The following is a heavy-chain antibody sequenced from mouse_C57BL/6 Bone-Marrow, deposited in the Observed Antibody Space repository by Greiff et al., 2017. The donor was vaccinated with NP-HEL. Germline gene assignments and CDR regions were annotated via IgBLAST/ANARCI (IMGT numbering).Heavy chain of an antibody. CDR1: GYTFTSYG. J-gene: IGHJ3*01. CDR3: ADYDGSY. V-gene: IGHV1-81*01. CDR2: IYPRSGNT. Sequence: VQLQQSGAELARPGASVKLSCKASGYTFTSYGISWVKQRTGQGLEWIGEIYPRSGNTYYNEKFKGKATLSADKSSSTAYMELRSLTSEDSVVYFCADYDGSYWGQGTLVTVSA. D-gene: IGHD2-3*01.